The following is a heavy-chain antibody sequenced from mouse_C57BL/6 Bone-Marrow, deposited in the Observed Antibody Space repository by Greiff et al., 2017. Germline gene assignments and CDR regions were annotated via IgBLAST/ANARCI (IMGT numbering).Heavy chain of an antibody. Sequence: QVQLQQSGAELVRPGASVTLSCKASGYTFTDYEMHWVKQTPVHGLEWIGAIDPETGGTAYNQKFKGKAILTADKSSSTAYMELRSLTSEDSAVYYCTRLGYYGRKTWFAYGGQGTLVTVSA. CDR3: TRLGYYGRKTWFAY. D-gene: IGHD1-1*01. V-gene: IGHV1-15*01. CDR2: IDPETGGT. J-gene: IGHJ3*01. CDR1: GYTFTDYE.